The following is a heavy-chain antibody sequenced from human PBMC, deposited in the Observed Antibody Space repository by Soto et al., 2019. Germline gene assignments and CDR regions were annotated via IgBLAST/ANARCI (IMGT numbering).Heavy chain of an antibody. J-gene: IGHJ4*02. CDR2: ISAYNGKT. Sequence: SVKVSCKASGYTFTCYGISWVRQAPGQGLDWVGGISAYNGKTNYAKKLQGRVTMPTDTSTSTAYMELRSLRSDDTAVYYCARVNERYCSSASCYHSEYWGQATLVPDSS. CDR3: ARVNERYCSSASCYHSEY. V-gene: IGHV1-18*01. D-gene: IGHD2-2*01. CDR1: GYTFTCYG.